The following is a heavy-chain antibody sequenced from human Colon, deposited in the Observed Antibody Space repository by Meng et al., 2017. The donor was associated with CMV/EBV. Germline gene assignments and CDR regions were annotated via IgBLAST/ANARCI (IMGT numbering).Heavy chain of an antibody. CDR2: INTGNGKT. Sequence: SGYTSTSYGIHWVRQAPGQRLEWMGWINTGNGKTKSSERFQGRVTITEDTSASTVYMELSSLTSEDTAVYYCARGWDSGSYVDYWGQGSLVTVSS. CDR3: ARGWDSGSYVDY. CDR1: GYTSTSYG. V-gene: IGHV1-3*04. J-gene: IGHJ4*02. D-gene: IGHD1-26*01.